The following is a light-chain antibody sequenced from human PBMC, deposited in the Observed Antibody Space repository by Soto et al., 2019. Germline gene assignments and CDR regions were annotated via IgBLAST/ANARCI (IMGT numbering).Light chain of an antibody. CDR2: EVS. CDR3: SSFTSNSTLL. Sequence: QSALTPPPSVSGSPGQSVTISCTGTSSDVGTYNRVSWYQQHPGTAPKPMIYEVSNRPSGVPDRFSGSKSGNTASLTISGIQAEYEADYYCSSFTSNSTLLFGGGTKLTVL. CDR1: SSDVGTYNR. J-gene: IGLJ2*01. V-gene: IGLV2-18*02.